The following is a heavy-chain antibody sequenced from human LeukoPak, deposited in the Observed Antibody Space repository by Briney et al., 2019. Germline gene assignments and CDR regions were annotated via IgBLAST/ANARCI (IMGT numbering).Heavy chain of an antibody. J-gene: IGHJ3*02. V-gene: IGHV4-39*07. CDR2: IYYSGST. Sequence: SETLSLTCTVSGGSISSSSYYWGWIRQPPGKGLEWIGSIYYSGSTYYNPSLKSRVTMSVDTSKNQFSLKLSSVTAADTAVYYCARDYSWELGAFDIWGQGTMVTVSS. CDR1: GGSISSSSYY. D-gene: IGHD1-26*01. CDR3: ARDYSWELGAFDI.